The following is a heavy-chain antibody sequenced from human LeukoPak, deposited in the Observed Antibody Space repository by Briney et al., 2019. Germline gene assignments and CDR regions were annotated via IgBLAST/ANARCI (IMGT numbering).Heavy chain of an antibody. CDR1: GDSISTYY. D-gene: IGHD3-22*01. J-gene: IGHJ4*02. V-gene: IGHV4-59*01. CDR2: IYYRGTT. Sequence: PSETLSLTCTVSGDSISTYYWSWIRQSPGKGLEWIAYIYYRGTTNYNPSLKSRVTISADTSKTQFSLILSSVTAADTAVYYCARHGNYYDSSGYNYYFDYWGQGTLGTVSS. CDR3: ARHGNYYDSSGYNYYFDY.